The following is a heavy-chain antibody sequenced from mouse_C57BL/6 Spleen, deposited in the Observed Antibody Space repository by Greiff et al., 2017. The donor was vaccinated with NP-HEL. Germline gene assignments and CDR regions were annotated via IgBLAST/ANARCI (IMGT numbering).Heavy chain of an antibody. CDR3: ARLSTVVSYFDY. V-gene: IGHV1-69*01. CDR2: IDPSDSYT. J-gene: IGHJ2*01. Sequence: VQLQQPGAELVMPGASVKLSCKASGYTFTSYWMHWVKQRPGQGLEWIGEIDPSDSYTNYNQKFKGKSTLTVDKSSSTAYMQLSSLTSEDSAVSYCARLSTVVSYFDYWGQGTTLTVSS. D-gene: IGHD1-1*01. CDR1: GYTFTSYW.